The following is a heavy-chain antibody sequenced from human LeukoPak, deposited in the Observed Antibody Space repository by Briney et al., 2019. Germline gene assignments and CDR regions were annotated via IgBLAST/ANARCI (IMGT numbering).Heavy chain of an antibody. J-gene: IGHJ4*02. CDR3: RAYESSGLDY. V-gene: IGHV3-33*01. Sequence: VQPGRSLILSCAASGFTFSSYGMHWVRQAPGKGLEWVALIWYDGGHQYYADSVKGRFTISRDNSKNTLYLQMNSLRAEDTAVYHCRAYESSGLDYWGQGTRVTVSS. CDR1: GFTFSSYG. D-gene: IGHD3-22*01. CDR2: IWYDGGHQ.